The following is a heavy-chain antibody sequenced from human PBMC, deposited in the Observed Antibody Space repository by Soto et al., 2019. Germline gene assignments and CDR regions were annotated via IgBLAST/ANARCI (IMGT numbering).Heavy chain of an antibody. CDR2: ISGSGGST. D-gene: IGHD3-9*01. Sequence: EVQLLESGGGLVQPGGSLRLSCAASGFTFSSYAMRWVRQAPGKGLEWVSAISGSGGSTYYADSVKGRFTITRDNSKNTLYQQMNSLRAEDTAVYYCAKDTYYDVLTGYLPYWGQGTLVTVSS. CDR3: AKDTYYDVLTGYLPY. V-gene: IGHV3-23*01. CDR1: GFTFSSYA. J-gene: IGHJ4*02.